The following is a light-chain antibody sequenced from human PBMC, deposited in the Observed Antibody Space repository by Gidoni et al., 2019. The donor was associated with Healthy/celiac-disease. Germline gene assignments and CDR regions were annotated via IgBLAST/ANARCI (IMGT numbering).Light chain of an antibody. CDR3: CSYAGSSTYYV. V-gene: IGLV2-23*01. Sequence: QSALTQPASVSGSPGQSITISCTGTSSGVGSYNLVSWYQQHPGKAPKLMIYEGSKRPSGVSNRFSCSKSGNTASLTISGLQAEDEADYYCCSYAGSSTYYVFGTGTTVTVL. CDR1: SSGVGSYNL. J-gene: IGLJ1*01. CDR2: EGS.